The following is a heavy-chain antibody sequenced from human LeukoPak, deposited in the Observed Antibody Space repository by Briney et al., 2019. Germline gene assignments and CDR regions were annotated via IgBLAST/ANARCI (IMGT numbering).Heavy chain of an antibody. D-gene: IGHD6-19*01. CDR3: ARGGLSGWYSSFDY. V-gene: IGHV6-1*01. CDR1: GDSVSSNSAA. Sequence: SQTLSLTCAISGDSVSSNSAAWSWIRQSPSRGLEWLGRTYYRSRWYNDYAVSVKSRITINPATSKNQFSLQLNSVTPEDTAVYFCARGGLSGWYSSFDYWGQVTLVSVSS. J-gene: IGHJ4*02. CDR2: TYYRSRWYN.